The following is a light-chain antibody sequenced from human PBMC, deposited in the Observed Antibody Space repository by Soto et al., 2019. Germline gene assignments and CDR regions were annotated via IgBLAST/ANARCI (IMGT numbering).Light chain of an antibody. CDR3: MQTLQTPS. Sequence: DIVLTQSPLSLPVTPGEPASISCRSSQSLLHDNGYNYLFWYLRKPGQSPQLLIYMGSNRASGVPDRFSGSGSGSDFTLRISRVEAEDVGVYYCMQTLQTPSFGQGTKVEVK. CDR2: MGS. J-gene: IGKJ1*01. V-gene: IGKV2-28*01. CDR1: QSLLHDNGYNY.